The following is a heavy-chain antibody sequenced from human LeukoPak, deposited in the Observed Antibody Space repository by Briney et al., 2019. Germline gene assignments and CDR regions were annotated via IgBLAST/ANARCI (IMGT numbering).Heavy chain of an antibody. J-gene: IGHJ4*02. D-gene: IGHD6-6*01. V-gene: IGHV4-59*08. CDR3: ARHFAYSSSSYFDY. CDR1: GGSVSNYY. Sequence: PSETLSLTCSVSGGSVSNYYWSWLRQPPGKGLVWIGYVYYTGSTNYNPSLKSRVTMFEDKSKNQFSLRLYSVTVADTAVYYCARHFAYSSSSYFDYWGQGSLVTVSS. CDR2: VYYTGST.